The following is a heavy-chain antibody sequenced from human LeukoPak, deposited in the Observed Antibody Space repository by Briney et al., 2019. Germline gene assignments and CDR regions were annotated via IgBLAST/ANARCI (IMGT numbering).Heavy chain of an antibody. Sequence: GGSLRLSCAASGFTFSSYWMSWVRQAPGKGLEWVANIKQDGSEKYYVDSVKGRFTISRDNAKNSLYLQMNSLRAEDTAVYYCARDLKRYCSGGSCSDFDYWGQETLVTVSS. CDR3: ARDLKRYCSGGSCSDFDY. J-gene: IGHJ4*02. CDR2: IKQDGSEK. D-gene: IGHD2-15*01. V-gene: IGHV3-7*01. CDR1: GFTFSSYW.